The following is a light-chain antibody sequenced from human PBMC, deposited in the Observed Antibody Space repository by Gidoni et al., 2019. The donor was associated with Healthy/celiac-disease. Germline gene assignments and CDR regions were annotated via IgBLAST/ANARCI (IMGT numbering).Light chain of an antibody. CDR2: GAS. V-gene: IGKV3-20*01. CDR3: QQYGSPTWT. J-gene: IGKJ1*01. Sequence: EIVLMQSPGTLSLSPGERATLSCRASQSVSSSYLAWYQQKPGQAPRLLIYGASSRATGIPDRFSGSGSGTDFTLTISRLEPEDFAVYYCQQYGSPTWTFGQGTKVEIK. CDR1: QSVSSSY.